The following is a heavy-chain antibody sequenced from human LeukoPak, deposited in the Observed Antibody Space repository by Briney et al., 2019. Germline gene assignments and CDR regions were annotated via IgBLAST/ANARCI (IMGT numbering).Heavy chain of an antibody. CDR2: INHSGST. CDR3: ARDKSSLAVRGVYFDY. D-gene: IGHD3-10*01. V-gene: IGHV4-34*01. Sequence: SETLSLTCAVYGGSFSGYYWSWIRQPPGKGLEWIGEINHSGSTNYNPSLKSRVTISVDTSKNQFSLKLSSVTAADTAVYYCARDKSSLAVRGVYFDYWGQGTLATVSS. CDR1: GGSFSGYY. J-gene: IGHJ4*02.